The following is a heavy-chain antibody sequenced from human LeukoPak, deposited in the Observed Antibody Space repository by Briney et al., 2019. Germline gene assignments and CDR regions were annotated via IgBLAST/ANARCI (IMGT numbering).Heavy chain of an antibody. CDR3: ARTITIGGSYYFDY. J-gene: IGHJ4*02. D-gene: IGHD3-10*01. CDR2: IYYSGST. Sequence: SETLSLTCTVSGGSINYYYWMWIRQPPGKGLEWIGYIYYSGSTNYNPSLKSRVTISVDTSKNQFSLKLSSVTAADTAVYYCARTITIGGSYYFDYWGQGTLVTVSS. CDR1: GGSINYYY. V-gene: IGHV4-59*01.